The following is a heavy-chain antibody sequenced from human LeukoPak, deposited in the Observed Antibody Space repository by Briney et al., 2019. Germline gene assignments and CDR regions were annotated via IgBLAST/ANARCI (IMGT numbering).Heavy chain of an antibody. CDR2: FDPGDGET. CDR1: GYTLTELS. D-gene: IGHD3-16*02. CDR3: ATVWYDYVWGSYRYNDY. J-gene: IGHJ4*02. Sequence: ASVKVSCKVSGYTLTELSMHWVRQAPGKGLEWMGGFDPGDGETIYAQKFQGRVTMTEDTSTDTAYMELSSLRSEDTAVYYCATVWYDYVWGSYRYNDYWGQGTLVTVSS. V-gene: IGHV1-24*01.